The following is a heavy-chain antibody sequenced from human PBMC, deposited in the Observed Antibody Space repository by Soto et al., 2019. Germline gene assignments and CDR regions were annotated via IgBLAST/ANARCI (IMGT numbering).Heavy chain of an antibody. V-gene: IGHV3-30-3*01. CDR3: ARDRNYYDSSKSRDYYYGMDV. CDR1: GFTFSIYA. Sequence: PXGSMRLGCSAAGFTFSIYAMHWVRQAPGKGLEWVAVISYDGSNKYYADSVKGRFTISRDNSKNTLYLQMNSLRAEDTAVYYCARDRNYYDSSKSRDYYYGMDVWGQGPTVTVTS. CDR2: ISYDGSNK. D-gene: IGHD3-22*01. J-gene: IGHJ6*02.